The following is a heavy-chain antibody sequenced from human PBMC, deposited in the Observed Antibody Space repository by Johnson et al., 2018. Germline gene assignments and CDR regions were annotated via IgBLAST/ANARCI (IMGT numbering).Heavy chain of an antibody. CDR2: IYYSGST. V-gene: IGHV4-59*01. J-gene: IGHJ6*03. CDR1: GGSISSYY. CDR3: ARNPFWSIYYSYYMDV. Sequence: QVQLQESGPGLVEPSETLSLTCTVSGGSISSYYWSWIRQPPGKGMEWIGYIYYSGSTNYNPSLKSRVTISVDTSKNQISLKLSTVTAADTAVYYCARNPFWSIYYSYYMDVWGKGTTVTVSS. D-gene: IGHD3-3*01.